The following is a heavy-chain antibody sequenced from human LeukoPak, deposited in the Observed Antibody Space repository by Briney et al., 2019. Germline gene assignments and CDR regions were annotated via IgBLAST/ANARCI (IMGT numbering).Heavy chain of an antibody. CDR2: ITGSGSGA. J-gene: IGHJ4*02. Sequence: GGSLRLSCAASGFTFSSFAINWVRQAPGKGLEWVSVITGSGSGADYADSVKGRFTISRDNSKNTLYLQMNSLRAEDTAVYYCAKDPRGVSRWGQGTLVTVSS. CDR1: GFTFSSFA. CDR3: AKDPRGVSR. V-gene: IGHV3-23*01. D-gene: IGHD3-10*01.